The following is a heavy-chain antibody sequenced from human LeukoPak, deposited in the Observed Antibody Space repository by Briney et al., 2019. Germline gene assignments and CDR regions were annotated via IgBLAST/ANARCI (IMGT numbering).Heavy chain of an antibody. CDR3: ARGEAAATYYFDY. CDR1: GFTFSSYA. V-gene: IGHV3-30*04. CDR2: ISYDGSNK. Sequence: PGGSLRLSCAASGFTFSSYAMHWVRQTPGKGLEWVAVISYDGSNKYYADSVKGRFTISRDNSKNTLYLQMNSLRAEDTAVYYCARGEAAATYYFDYWGQGTLVTVSS. D-gene: IGHD6-13*01. J-gene: IGHJ4*02.